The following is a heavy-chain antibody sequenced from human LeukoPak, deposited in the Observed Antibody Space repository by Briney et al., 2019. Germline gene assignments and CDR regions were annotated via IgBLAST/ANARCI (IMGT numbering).Heavy chain of an antibody. V-gene: IGHV4-38-2*02. CDR1: GYSISSGYY. CDR3: ARASPTLFDY. CDR2: IYHSGST. J-gene: IGHJ4*02. Sequence: PSETLSLTCTVSGYSISSGYYWGWIRQPPGKGLEWIGSIYHSGSTYYNPSLKSRVTISVDTSKNQFSLKLSSVTAADTAVYYCARASPTLFDYWGQGTLVTVSS.